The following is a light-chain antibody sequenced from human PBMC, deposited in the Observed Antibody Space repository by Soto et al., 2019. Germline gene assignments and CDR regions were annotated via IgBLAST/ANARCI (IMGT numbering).Light chain of an antibody. CDR3: ATWDDSLDGPV. CDR2: NNN. Sequence: QPLLTQAPSVSGAPGQRVTISCSGSRSNIGSQVVQWFQHIPGTAPKLLMQNNNERPSGVPDRFSGSKSGTSASLAISGLQSEDEGDYYCATWDDSLDGPVFGGGTKVTVL. CDR1: RSNIGSQV. V-gene: IGLV1-44*01. J-gene: IGLJ2*01.